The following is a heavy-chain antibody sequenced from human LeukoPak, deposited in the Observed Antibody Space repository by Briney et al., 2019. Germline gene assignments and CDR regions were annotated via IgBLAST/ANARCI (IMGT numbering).Heavy chain of an antibody. D-gene: IGHD6-6*01. CDR3: ARVRWDSSSSEDY. CDR2: INHSGST. J-gene: IGHJ4*02. V-gene: IGHV4-34*01. CDR1: GGSFSGYY. Sequence: TSETLSLTCAVYGGSFSGYYWSWIRQPPGKGLEWIGEINHSGSTNYNPSLKSRVIISVDTSKNQFSPRLPSVTAADTAVYYCARVRWDSSSSEDYWGQGILVTVSS.